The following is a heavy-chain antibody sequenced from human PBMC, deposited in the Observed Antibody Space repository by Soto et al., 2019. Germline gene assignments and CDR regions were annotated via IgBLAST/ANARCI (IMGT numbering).Heavy chain of an antibody. V-gene: IGHV1-2*04. D-gene: IGHD2-21*02. CDR3: ARAHCGGDCYSGVDY. CDR1: GYTFTGYY. CDR2: INPNSGAT. Sequence: QVQLVQSGAEVKKPGASVKVSCKASGYTFTGYYMHWVRQAPGRGLEWMGWINPNSGATNYAQKFQGWVTMTRDTSISTAYMELSRLRSDDTAVYYCARAHCGGDCYSGVDYWGQGTLVTVSS. J-gene: IGHJ4*02.